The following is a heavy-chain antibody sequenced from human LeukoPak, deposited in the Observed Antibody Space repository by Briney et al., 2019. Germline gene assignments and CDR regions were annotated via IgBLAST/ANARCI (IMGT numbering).Heavy chain of an antibody. CDR3: ARAKGQLWLEDY. Sequence: SVKVSCKASGYTFTGYYMHWVRQAPGQGLEWMGRIIPILGIANYAQKFQGRVTITADKSTSTAYMELSSLRSEDTAVYYCARAKGQLWLEDYWGQGTLVTVSS. V-gene: IGHV1-69*04. CDR2: IIPILGIA. D-gene: IGHD5-18*01. J-gene: IGHJ4*02. CDR1: GYTFTGYY.